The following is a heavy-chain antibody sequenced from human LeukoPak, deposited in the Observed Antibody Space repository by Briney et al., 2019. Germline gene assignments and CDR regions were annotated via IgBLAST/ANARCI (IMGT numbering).Heavy chain of an antibody. J-gene: IGHJ1*01. V-gene: IGHV3-7*01. CDR3: VMTAGRAAATDH. Sequence: PGGSLRLSCAASGFTFSSYWMSWVRQAPGKGLEWVANIKQDGSEKYYVDSVKGRFTISRDNAKNSLYLQMNSLRVDDTATYYCVMTAGRAAATDHWGQGALVTVSS. CDR2: IKQDGSEK. CDR1: GFTFSSYW.